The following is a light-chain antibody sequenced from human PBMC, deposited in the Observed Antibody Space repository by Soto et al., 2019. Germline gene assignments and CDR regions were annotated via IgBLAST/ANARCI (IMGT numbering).Light chain of an antibody. Sequence: DIQMTQSPSSLSASVGDRVTITCQASQDISNYLNWYQQKPGKAPKLLIYDASNLETGVPSRFSGSGSGTDFTFTISSLQPEDIATYYCQQYDNLLPLVPFGPGTKVDIK. CDR1: QDISNY. V-gene: IGKV1-33*01. CDR2: DAS. J-gene: IGKJ3*01. CDR3: QQYDNLLPLVP.